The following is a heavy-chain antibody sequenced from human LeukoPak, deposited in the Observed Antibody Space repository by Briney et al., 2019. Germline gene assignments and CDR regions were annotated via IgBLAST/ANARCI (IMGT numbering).Heavy chain of an antibody. CDR2: ISGSGGST. CDR1: GFTFSSYA. V-gene: IGHV3-23*01. CDR3: RGPLPAPVPAAKGSHWSGP. Sequence: VGSLRLSCAASGFTFSSYAMSWVRQAPGKGRGWVSAISGSGGSTYYADSVKGRFTISRDNSKKQLYLQMNSLRAEDTAVYYCRGPLPAPVPAAKGSHWSGPCGQATLDTVSS. J-gene: IGHJ5*02. D-gene: IGHD2-2*01.